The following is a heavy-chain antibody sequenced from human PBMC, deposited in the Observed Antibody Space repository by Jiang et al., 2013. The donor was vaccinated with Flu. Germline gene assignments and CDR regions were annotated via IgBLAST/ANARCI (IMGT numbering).Heavy chain of an antibody. D-gene: IGHD5-24*01. CDR3: ASRGDGYNYLDAFDI. V-gene: IGHV5-51*01. Sequence: IIYPGDSDTRYSPSFQGQVTISADKSISTAYLQWSSLKASDTAMYYCASRGDGYNYLDAFDIWGQGTMVTVSS. CDR2: IYPGDSDT. J-gene: IGHJ3*02.